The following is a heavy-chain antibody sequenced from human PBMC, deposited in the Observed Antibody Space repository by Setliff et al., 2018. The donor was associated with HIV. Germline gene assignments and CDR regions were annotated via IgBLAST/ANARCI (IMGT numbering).Heavy chain of an antibody. V-gene: IGHV4-34*01. Sequence: SETLSLTCGVYGGSFSGYHWSWIRQPPGKGLEWIGEINHSGSTNYNPSLKSRVTISVDTSKNQFSLKLTSVAAADTAVYYCARGRDFAGHDAYDIWGQGTMVTVSS. J-gene: IGHJ3*02. D-gene: IGHD2-21*02. CDR2: INHSGST. CDR3: ARGRDFAGHDAYDI. CDR1: GGSFSGYH.